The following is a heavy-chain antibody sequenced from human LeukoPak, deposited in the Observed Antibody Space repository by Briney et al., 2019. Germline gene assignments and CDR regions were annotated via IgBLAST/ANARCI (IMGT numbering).Heavy chain of an antibody. J-gene: IGHJ4*02. Sequence: GGSLRLSCAASGFTFSSYAMSWVRQAPGKGLEWVSAISGSGGSTYYADSVKGRFTISRDNSKNTLYLQMNSVRAEDTAVYYCAKDRRRSGNEAFDYWGQGTLVTVSS. CDR3: AKDRRRSGNEAFDY. D-gene: IGHD6-19*01. CDR2: ISGSGGST. CDR1: GFTFSSYA. V-gene: IGHV3-23*01.